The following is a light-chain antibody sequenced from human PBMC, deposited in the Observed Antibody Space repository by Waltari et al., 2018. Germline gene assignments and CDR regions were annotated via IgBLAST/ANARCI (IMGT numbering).Light chain of an antibody. V-gene: IGLV3-1*01. J-gene: IGLJ1*01. Sequence: SYELTQPPSVSVSPGQTASITCSGDKLGDKYACWYQQKPGQSPVLGIYQDSKRPSGIPERFSGSNSGNTATLTIGGTQAMDEADYYCQAWDSSRYVFGTGTKVTVL. CDR2: QDS. CDR3: QAWDSSRYV. CDR1: KLGDKY.